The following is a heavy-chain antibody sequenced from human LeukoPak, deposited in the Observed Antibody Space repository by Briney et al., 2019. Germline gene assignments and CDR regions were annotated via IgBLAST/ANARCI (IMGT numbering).Heavy chain of an antibody. CDR1: GFTVSSSY. Sequence: GGSLRLSCGASGFTVSSSYMNWVRQTPGKGPEWVSVFYSDGSTFYTDSVKGRFTISRDDSRNTVYLQVNSLRPEDTAVYYCATGRDAYKLGNYWGQGTLVTVSS. J-gene: IGHJ4*02. CDR3: ATGRDAYKLGNY. CDR2: FYSDGST. V-gene: IGHV3-66*02. D-gene: IGHD5-24*01.